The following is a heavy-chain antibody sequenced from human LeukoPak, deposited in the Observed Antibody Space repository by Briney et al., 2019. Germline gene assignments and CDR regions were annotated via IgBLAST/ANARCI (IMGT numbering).Heavy chain of an antibody. V-gene: IGHV3-74*01. J-gene: IGHJ6*03. CDR2: LNTDGSST. CDR3: AKPNYDFWSGSYYYYMDV. CDR1: GFTVSANY. Sequence: GGSLRLSCAASGFTVSANYMTWVRQAPGKGLVWVSRLNTDGSSTSYADSVKGRFTISRDNAKNTLYLQMKSLRGEDTAVYYCAKPNYDFWSGSYYYYMDVWGKGTTVTVSS. D-gene: IGHD3-3*01.